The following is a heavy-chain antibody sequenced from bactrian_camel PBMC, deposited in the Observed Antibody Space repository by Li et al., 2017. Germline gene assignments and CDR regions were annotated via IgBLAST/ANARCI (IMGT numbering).Heavy chain of an antibody. CDR3: AAGRGWSTTRAAALLRSSVFTY. CDR1: DYSYTQYC. V-gene: IGHV3S53*01. D-gene: IGHD3*01. Sequence: HVQLVESGGGSVQAGGSLRVSCVVPDYSYTQYCLGWFRQAPGKEREEVAGIATDGTTAYADSVKGRFTISKDNAANTLYLQMNDLKPEDTAMFYCAAGRGWSTTRAAALLRSSVFTYWGQGTQVTV. CDR2: IATDGTT. J-gene: IGHJ4*01.